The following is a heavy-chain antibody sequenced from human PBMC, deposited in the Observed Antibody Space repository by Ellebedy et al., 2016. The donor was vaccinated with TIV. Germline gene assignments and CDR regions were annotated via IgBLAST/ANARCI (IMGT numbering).Heavy chain of an antibody. CDR2: VDHRGSI. Sequence: SETLSLXXAVYGGSLSGYYWSWIRQSPGKGLGWIGEVDHRGSINFNPSLKSRVTISLDTSKNQFSLNLSSVTAADTAVYYCARLGGSYTSRIPFDYWGQGTLVTVSS. CDR1: GGSLSGYY. CDR3: ARLGGSYTSRIPFDY. V-gene: IGHV4-34*01. D-gene: IGHD1-26*01. J-gene: IGHJ4*02.